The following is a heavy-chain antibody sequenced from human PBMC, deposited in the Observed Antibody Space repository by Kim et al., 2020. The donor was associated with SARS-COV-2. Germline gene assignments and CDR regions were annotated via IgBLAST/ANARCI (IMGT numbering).Heavy chain of an antibody. D-gene: IGHD3-22*01. CDR1: GFTFSSYW. CDR2: IKQDGSEK. CDR3: ARTYYYDSSGYYVFDY. V-gene: IGHV3-7*01. J-gene: IGHJ4*02. Sequence: GGSLRLSCAASGFTFSSYWMSWVRQAPRKGLEWVANIKQDGSEKYYVDSVKGRFTISRDNAKNSLYLQMNSLRAEDTAVYYCARTYYYDSSGYYVFDYWGQGTLVTVSS.